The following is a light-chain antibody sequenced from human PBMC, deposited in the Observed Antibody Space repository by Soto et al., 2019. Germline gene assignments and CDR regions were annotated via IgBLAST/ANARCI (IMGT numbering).Light chain of an antibody. CDR3: QQYNNWPRT. CDR1: QSISSW. CDR2: DAS. V-gene: IGKV1-5*01. J-gene: IGKJ1*01. Sequence: DIQMTQSPATVSASVGDRVTITCRASQSISSWFAWYQQKPGKAPKLLIYDASSLESGVPSRFSGSGSGTEFTLTISSLQSEDFAVYYCQQYNNWPRTFGQGTKVDI.